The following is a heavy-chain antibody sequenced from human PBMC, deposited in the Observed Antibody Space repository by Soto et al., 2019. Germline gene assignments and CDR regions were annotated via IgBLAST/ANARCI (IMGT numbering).Heavy chain of an antibody. D-gene: IGHD5-18*01. CDR3: ATRDTGRVY. V-gene: IGHV4-4*02. J-gene: IGHJ4*02. CDR2: SHQSGNT. CDR1: GVSIGSHDW. Sequence: QVQLQESGPGLVKPSGTLSLTCAVSGVSIGSHDWWTWVRQPPGKGLEWIGESHQSGNTNYNSSLESRVTISLDKSKNHFSLQRSSVPVADTAVYYCATRDTGRVYWGQGTLVTVSS.